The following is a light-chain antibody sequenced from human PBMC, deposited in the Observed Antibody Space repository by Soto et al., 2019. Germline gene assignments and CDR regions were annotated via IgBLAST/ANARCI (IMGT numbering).Light chain of an antibody. CDR1: QSVRTY. CDR3: QQRNTWPPVT. J-gene: IGKJ5*01. CDR2: DAS. V-gene: IGKV3-11*01. Sequence: ETVLTQSPVTLSLSPGERATLSCRASQSVRTYLAWYQVKPGQAPRLLIYDASSRASGVPARFSGSGSGTDFTLTISSLEPEDFALYYCQQRNTWPPVTFGQGTR.